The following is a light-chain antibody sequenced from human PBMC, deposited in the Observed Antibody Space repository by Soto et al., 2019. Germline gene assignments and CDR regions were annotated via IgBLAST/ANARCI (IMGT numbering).Light chain of an antibody. J-gene: IGKJ1*01. CDR1: QGIRDA. Sequence: DIQMTQSPSSLSASVGDRVTITGRASQGIRDALGWYQQKPGKAPKRLIYAASSLQSGVPSRFSGSGSGTEFTLTISSLQPEDFATYYCLQHNSYPQTCGQGTKVEIK. CDR3: LQHNSYPQT. V-gene: IGKV1-17*01. CDR2: AAS.